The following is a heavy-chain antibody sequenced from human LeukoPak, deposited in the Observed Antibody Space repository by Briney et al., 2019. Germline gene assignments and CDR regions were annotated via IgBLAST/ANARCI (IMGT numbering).Heavy chain of an antibody. CDR1: GFTFSTYA. V-gene: IGHV3-23*01. CDR2: ISGSGGST. Sequence: GGSLRLSCAASGFTFSTYAMNWVRQAPGKGLEWVSAISGSGGSTYYADSVQGRFTISRDNSKNTLYLQMNSLRAEDTAVYYCAKEKDSSGWFDYWGQGTLVTVSS. CDR3: AKEKDSSGWFDY. J-gene: IGHJ4*02. D-gene: IGHD6-19*01.